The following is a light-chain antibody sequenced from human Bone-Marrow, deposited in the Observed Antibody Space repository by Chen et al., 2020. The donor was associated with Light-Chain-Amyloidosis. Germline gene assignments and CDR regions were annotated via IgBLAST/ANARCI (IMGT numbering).Light chain of an antibody. CDR1: SSNIGSNI. Sequence: QSVLTQPPSTSGTPGQTVTITCSGSSSNIGSNIVTWYQHLPGAAPPLLIYNDDKRPSGLPDRFSASRSCTSASLAISGLQSGYEGDYHCATWDDRLIGYVFGSGTEVTVL. CDR3: ATWDDRLIGYV. J-gene: IGLJ1*01. CDR2: NDD. V-gene: IGLV1-44*01.